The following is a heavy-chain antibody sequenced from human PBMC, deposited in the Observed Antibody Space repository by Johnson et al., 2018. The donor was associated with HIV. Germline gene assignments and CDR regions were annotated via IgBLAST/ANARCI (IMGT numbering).Heavy chain of an antibody. CDR2: ISYDGSNK. CDR3: ARDLTNWGFGDAFDI. V-gene: IGHV3-30-3*01. Sequence: VQLVESGGGVVQPGRSLRLSCAASGFTFSSYAMHWVRQAPGTGLEWVAVISYDGSNKYYADSVKGRFTISRDNSKNTLYLQLNRLRAEDTALYYRARDLTNWGFGDAFDIWGQGTMVTVSS. J-gene: IGHJ3*02. D-gene: IGHD7-27*01. CDR1: GFTFSSYA.